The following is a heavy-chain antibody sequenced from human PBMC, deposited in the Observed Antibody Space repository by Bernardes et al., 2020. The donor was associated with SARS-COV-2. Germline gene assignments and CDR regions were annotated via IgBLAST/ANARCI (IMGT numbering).Heavy chain of an antibody. V-gene: IGHV3-66*01. CDR3: ARVHGGGY. Sequence: VGSLRLSCAASGFSVIANNMIWVRQAPGKGLEWVSVMYRDGGTRYADSVKDRFTISKDNSKNTLYLQMNSLRAEDTAIYYCARVHGGGYWGQGTLVTVSS. CDR2: MYRDGGT. J-gene: IGHJ4*02. D-gene: IGHD3-16*01. CDR1: GFSVIANN.